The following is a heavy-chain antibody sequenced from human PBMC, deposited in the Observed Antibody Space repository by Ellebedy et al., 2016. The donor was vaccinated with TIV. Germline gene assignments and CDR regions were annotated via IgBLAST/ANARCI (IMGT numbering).Heavy chain of an antibody. J-gene: IGHJ3*02. CDR2: FYNSGTP. CDR3: ARRLVAGSPNSFDI. CDR1: GGSMNNFH. D-gene: IGHD6-19*01. Sequence: SETLSLTCTVSGGSMNNFHWSWIRQSPGKGLEWIGYFYNSGTPHYNPSLRSRLSIAVDTSKNQVSLKLSSVTAADTAVYYCARRLVAGSPNSFDIWGQGAMVIVSS. V-gene: IGHV4-59*08.